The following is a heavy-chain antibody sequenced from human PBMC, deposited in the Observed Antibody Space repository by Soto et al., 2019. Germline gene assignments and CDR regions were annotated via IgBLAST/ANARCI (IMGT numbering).Heavy chain of an antibody. CDR2: IIPIFGTS. J-gene: IGHJ3*02. CDR3: ARERQDIVVVVAAQGGAFDI. Sequence: ASVKVYCKASGGTLSIDAISLVRQAPGQGLEWMGGIIPIFGTSNYAQKVQGRFTITADESTSTSYMELSSLRSEDTAVYYCARERQDIVVVVAAQGGAFDIWGQGTMVTVSS. CDR1: GGTLSIDA. D-gene: IGHD2-15*01. V-gene: IGHV1-69*01.